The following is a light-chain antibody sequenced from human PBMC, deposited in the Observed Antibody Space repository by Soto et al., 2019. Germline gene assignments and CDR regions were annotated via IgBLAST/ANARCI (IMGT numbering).Light chain of an antibody. CDR1: SSDVGGYNY. CDR3: SSYISSSTVV. Sequence: QAALTQPASVSGSPGHSITISCTGTSSDVGGYNYVSWYQQHTGNAPKLMIYDVSNRHSGVSNRFSGSKSGNTASLTISGLQSEDEADYYCSSYISSSTVVFGGGTKLTVL. J-gene: IGLJ2*01. V-gene: IGLV2-14*01. CDR2: DVS.